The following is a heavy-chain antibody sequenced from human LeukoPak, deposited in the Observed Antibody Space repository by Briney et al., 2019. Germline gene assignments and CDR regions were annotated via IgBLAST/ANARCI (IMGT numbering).Heavy chain of an antibody. Sequence: GGSLRLSCAASGFTFSSYAMSWVRQAPGKGLEWVSGISWNSGSIGYADSVKGRFTISRDNAKNSLYLQMNSLRAEDTALYYCAKARFRGAAAGDFDYWGQGTLVTVSS. J-gene: IGHJ4*02. V-gene: IGHV3-9*01. CDR3: AKARFRGAAAGDFDY. CDR1: GFTFSSYA. CDR2: ISWNSGSI. D-gene: IGHD6-13*01.